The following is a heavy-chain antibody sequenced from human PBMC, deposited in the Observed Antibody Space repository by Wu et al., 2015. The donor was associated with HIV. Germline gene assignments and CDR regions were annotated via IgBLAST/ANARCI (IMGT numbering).Heavy chain of an antibody. CDR1: GFTFSSYA. J-gene: IGHJ5*01. D-gene: IGHD2-2*01. CDR2: VSIYNGNT. V-gene: IGHV1-18*01. CDR3: ARVGIGRFCNGSSCYLDS. Sequence: QIHLVQSGPEVKKPGASVKVSCKASGFTFSSYAISWVRQAPGQGLEWMGWVSIYNGNTDYAQKFQGRVTMTRDTSTTTAYMELRSLRFDDTAVYYCARVGIGRFCNGSSCYLDSWGQGSQVTVSS.